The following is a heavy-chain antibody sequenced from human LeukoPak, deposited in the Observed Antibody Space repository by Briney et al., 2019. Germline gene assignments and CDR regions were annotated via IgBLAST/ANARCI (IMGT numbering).Heavy chain of an antibody. CDR2: IYHSGST. CDR1: GGSISSSGYY. D-gene: IGHD5-24*01. Sequence: SETLSLTCTVSGGSISSSGYYWSWIRQPPGKGLEWIGYIYHSGSTYYNPSLKSRVTISVDTSKNQFSLKLSSVTAADTAVYYCARDRDGYNSETLFDYWGQGTLVTVSS. V-gene: IGHV4-30-2*01. CDR3: ARDRDGYNSETLFDY. J-gene: IGHJ4*02.